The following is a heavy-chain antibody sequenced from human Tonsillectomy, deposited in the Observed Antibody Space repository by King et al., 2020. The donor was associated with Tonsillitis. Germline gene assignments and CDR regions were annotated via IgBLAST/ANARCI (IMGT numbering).Heavy chain of an antibody. V-gene: IGHV3-11*01. Sequence: VQLVESGGGLVKPGGSLRLSCAASGFTFSDYYMSWIRQAPGKGLEWISYISSSGGTIYYADSVKGRFTTSRDNAKNSLYLQMNSLRADDTAVYYCARDAFLDYYDSSGYYYLYAFDIWGQGTMVTVSS. CDR1: GFTFSDYY. D-gene: IGHD3-22*01. CDR3: ARDAFLDYYDSSGYYYLYAFDI. J-gene: IGHJ3*02. CDR2: ISSSGGTI.